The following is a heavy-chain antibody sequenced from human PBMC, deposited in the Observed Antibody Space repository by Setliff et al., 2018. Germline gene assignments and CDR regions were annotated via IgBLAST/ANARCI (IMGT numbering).Heavy chain of an antibody. Sequence: GGSLRLSCVVSGFVYAMSWVRQAPGKRLEWVSSISGGADKTYYADSVRGRFTISRDNSKNILYLQMNSLRPEDTAVYYCARFAKCGGHCWNDYWGQGTRVTVSS. D-gene: IGHD2-21*02. CDR1: GFVYA. CDR3: ARFAKCGGHCWNDY. V-gene: IGHV3-23*01. CDR2: ISGGADKT. J-gene: IGHJ4*02.